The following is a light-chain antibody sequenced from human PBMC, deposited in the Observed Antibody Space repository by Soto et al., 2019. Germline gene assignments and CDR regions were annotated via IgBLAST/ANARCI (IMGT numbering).Light chain of an antibody. CDR1: SSDVGGYNY. J-gene: IGLJ2*01. V-gene: IGLV2-14*01. Sequence: QSALTQPASVSGSPGHSITISFTGTSSDVGGYNYVSWYHQHPGKAHKMMIFDVSNRPSGVSNRLSGSKSGKTASLTISGLQAEDEADYYCSSYTSSKNVVFGGGTKLPVL. CDR2: DVS. CDR3: SSYTSSKNVV.